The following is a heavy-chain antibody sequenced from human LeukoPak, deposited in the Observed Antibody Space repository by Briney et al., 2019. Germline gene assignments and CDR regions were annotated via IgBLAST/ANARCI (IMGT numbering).Heavy chain of an antibody. CDR3: AKGLIWGYRDSFGNAFDI. V-gene: IGHV3-23*01. CDR2: ISGSGGNT. J-gene: IGHJ3*02. D-gene: IGHD3-16*01. Sequence: PGGSLRLSCAASGFTFSNYEMKWVRQAPGKGLEWVSSISGSGGNTYYADSVKGRFTISRDNSKNTLYLQMNSLRAEDTAVYYCAKGLIWGYRDSFGNAFDIWGQGTMVTVSS. CDR1: GFTFSNYE.